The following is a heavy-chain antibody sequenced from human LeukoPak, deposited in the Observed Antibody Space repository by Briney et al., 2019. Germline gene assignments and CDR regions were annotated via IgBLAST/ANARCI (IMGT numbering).Heavy chain of an antibody. V-gene: IGHV3-30*02. D-gene: IGHD3-10*01. J-gene: IGHJ6*03. CDR3: AKAAMVRGVTYYYYYMDV. CDR2: IRYDGSNK. Sequence: GGSLRLSCAASGFTFISYGMHWVRQAPGKGLEWVAFIRYDGSNKYYADSVKGRFTISRDNSKNTLYLQMNSLRAEDTAVYYCAKAAMVRGVTYYYYYMDVWGKGTTVTISS. CDR1: GFTFISYG.